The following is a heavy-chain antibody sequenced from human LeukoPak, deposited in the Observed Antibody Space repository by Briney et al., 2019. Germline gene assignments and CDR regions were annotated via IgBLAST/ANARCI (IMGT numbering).Heavy chain of an antibody. V-gene: IGHV3-74*01. J-gene: IGHJ4*02. CDR3: ARTAYTTSSLGF. CDR2: ISSDGSVT. D-gene: IGHD6-6*01. Sequence: PGGSLRLSCAASGCTFSNYWMHWVRQAPGKGLVWVSRISSDGSVTTYADSVKGRFTISRDNAKNTLYLQMNSLRAEDTAVYHCARTAYTTSSLGFWGQGTLVTVSS. CDR1: GCTFSNYW.